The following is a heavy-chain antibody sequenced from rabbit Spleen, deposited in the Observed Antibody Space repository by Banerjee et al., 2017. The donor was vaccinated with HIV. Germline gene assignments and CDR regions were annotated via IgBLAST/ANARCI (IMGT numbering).Heavy chain of an antibody. CDR2: IDPIFGRT. D-gene: IGHD2-1*01. V-gene: IGHV1S47*01. Sequence: QEQLVESGGGLVQPGGSLKLSCKASGFDFSNYGVSWVRQAPGKGLEWIGYIDPIFGRTYYASWVNGRFTISSHNAQNTLYLQLNSLTAADTATYFCVRDLGYDDYSEKGYFNFWGPGTLVTVS. CDR1: GFDFSNYG. J-gene: IGHJ4*01. CDR3: VRDLGYDDYSEKGYFNF.